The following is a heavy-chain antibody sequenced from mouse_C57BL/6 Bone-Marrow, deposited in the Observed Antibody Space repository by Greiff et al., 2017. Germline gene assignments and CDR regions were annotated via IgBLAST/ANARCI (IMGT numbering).Heavy chain of an antibody. D-gene: IGHD2-4*01. J-gene: IGHJ3*01. CDR2: ISSGSSTI. Sequence: EVKLVESGGGLVKPGGSLKLSCAASGFTFSDYGMHWVRQAPEKGLEWVAYISSGSSTIYYADTVKGRFTISRDKAKNSLFLQMTSRRSEDASMYYCARRINLWGQGTLVTVSA. V-gene: IGHV5-17*01. CDR3: ARRINL. CDR1: GFTFSDYG.